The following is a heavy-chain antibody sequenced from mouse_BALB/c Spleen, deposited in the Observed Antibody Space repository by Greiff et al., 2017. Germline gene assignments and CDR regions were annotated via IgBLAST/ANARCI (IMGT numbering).Heavy chain of an antibody. CDR2: IWAGGST. Sequence: VHLVESGPGLVAPSQSLSITCTVSGFSLTSYGVHWVRQPPGKGLEWLGVIWAGGSTNYNSALMSRLSISKDNSKSQVFLKMNSLQTDDTAMYYCARDNRYDGNYYAMDYWGQGTSVTVSS. J-gene: IGHJ4*01. CDR1: GFSLTSYG. V-gene: IGHV2-9*02. D-gene: IGHD2-14*01. CDR3: ARDNRYDGNYYAMDY.